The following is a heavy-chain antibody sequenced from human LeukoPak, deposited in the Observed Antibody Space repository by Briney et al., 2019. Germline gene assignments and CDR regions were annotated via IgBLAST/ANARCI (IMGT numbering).Heavy chain of an antibody. Sequence: GASVKVSCKASGGTFSSYAISWVRQAPGQGLEWMGGIIPIFGTANYAQKFQGRVTITADESTSTAYMELSSLRSEYTAVYYCAREVLGNFDYWGQGTLVTVSS. J-gene: IGHJ4*02. D-gene: IGHD4/OR15-4a*01. V-gene: IGHV1-69*01. CDR1: GGTFSSYA. CDR3: AREVLGNFDY. CDR2: IIPIFGTA.